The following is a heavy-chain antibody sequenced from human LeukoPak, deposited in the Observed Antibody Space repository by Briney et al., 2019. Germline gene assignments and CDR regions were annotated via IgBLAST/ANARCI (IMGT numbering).Heavy chain of an antibody. CDR3: AKSRLSGINDAFDI. D-gene: IGHD3-3*01. Sequence: GGSLRLSCAASGFTFSSYEMSWVRQAPGKGLEWVSYISSSGSTIYYADSVKGRFTISRDNAKNSLYLQMNSLRAEDTAVYYCAKSRLSGINDAFDIWGQGRMVTVSS. V-gene: IGHV3-48*03. CDR1: GFTFSSYE. CDR2: ISSSGSTI. J-gene: IGHJ3*02.